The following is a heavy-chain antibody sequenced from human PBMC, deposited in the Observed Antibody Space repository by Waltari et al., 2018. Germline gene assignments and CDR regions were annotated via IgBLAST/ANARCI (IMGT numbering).Heavy chain of an antibody. Sequence: QVQLQQWGAGLLKPSETLSLTCAVDGGSFSGYYWSWIRQPPGKGLEWIGEINHSGSTNYNPSLKSRVTISVDTSKNQFSLKLSSVTAADTAVYYCAREVVVVVAAIESGGYMDVWGKGTTVTVSS. CDR3: AREVVVVVAAIESGGYMDV. V-gene: IGHV4-34*01. D-gene: IGHD2-15*01. CDR2: INHSGST. J-gene: IGHJ6*03. CDR1: GGSFSGYY.